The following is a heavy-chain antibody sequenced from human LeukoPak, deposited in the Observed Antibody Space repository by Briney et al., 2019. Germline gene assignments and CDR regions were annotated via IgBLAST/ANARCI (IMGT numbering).Heavy chain of an antibody. CDR3: AKDRTSRDYYSSGWYWGY. CDR1: GFTFSSYA. CDR2: ISGSGGST. D-gene: IGHD6-19*01. V-gene: IGHV3-23*01. J-gene: IGHJ4*02. Sequence: GGSLRLSCAASGFTFSSYAMSWVRQAPGKGLEWVSAISGSGGSTYYADSVKGRFTISRDNSKNTLYLQMNSLRAEDTAVYYCAKDRTSRDYYSSGWYWGYWGQGTLVTVSS.